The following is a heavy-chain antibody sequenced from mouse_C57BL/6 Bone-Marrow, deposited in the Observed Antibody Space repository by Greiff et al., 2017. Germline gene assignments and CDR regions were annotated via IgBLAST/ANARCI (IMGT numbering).Heavy chain of an antibody. CDR3: AKNYGSSFDY. CDR2: ISSGSSTI. D-gene: IGHD1-1*01. Sequence: EVMLVESGGGLVKPGGSLKLSCAASGFTFSDYGMHWVRQAPEQGLEWVAYISSGSSTIYYADTVKGRYTISRDNAKNTLFLQMTSLRSEDTAMYYCAKNYGSSFDYWGQGTTLTVSS. V-gene: IGHV5-17*01. J-gene: IGHJ2*01. CDR1: GFTFSDYG.